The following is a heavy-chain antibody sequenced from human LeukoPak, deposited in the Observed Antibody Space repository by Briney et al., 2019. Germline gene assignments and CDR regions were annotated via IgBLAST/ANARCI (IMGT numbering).Heavy chain of an antibody. Sequence: GASVKVSCKASGYTFTSFYMHGVRQAPGQGLEWVGMINPSGGRTSYTQNFKDRVTMTRDTSTSTVYMEVSSLRSEDTAGYYCARDIAYSLYYWGQGTLVTVSS. V-gene: IGHV1-46*01. CDR1: GYTFTSFY. J-gene: IGHJ4*02. D-gene: IGHD4-11*01. CDR2: INPSGGRT. CDR3: ARDIAYSLYY.